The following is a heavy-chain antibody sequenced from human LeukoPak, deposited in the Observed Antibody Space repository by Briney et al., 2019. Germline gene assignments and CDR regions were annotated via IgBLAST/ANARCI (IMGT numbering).Heavy chain of an antibody. CDR2: IYPSGTT. Sequence: SSETLSLTCSVSGGSVTNYYWSWIRQPAGRGLEWIGRIYPSGTTHYNPSLKSRVTMSVDPSKNQFSLKLTSVTAADTAVYYCADDYGDWGQGTLVTVSS. CDR1: GGSVTNYY. J-gene: IGHJ4*02. CDR3: ADDYGD. V-gene: IGHV4-4*07. D-gene: IGHD4-17*01.